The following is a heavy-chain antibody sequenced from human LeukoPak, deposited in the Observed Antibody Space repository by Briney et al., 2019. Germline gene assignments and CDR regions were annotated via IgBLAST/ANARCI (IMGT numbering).Heavy chain of an antibody. CDR2: IKEEGSGK. CDR3: VREVKAAVTDFDY. D-gene: IGHD6-13*01. J-gene: IGHJ4*02. Sequence: GGSLRLSCAASGFSFSNHWMTWVRQAPGKGVEGGANIKEEGSGKDYVDALKGRFPISRDNAKNSVSLQMNSLRAEDTAVYYCVREVKAAVTDFDYSGQGTLVTVSS. V-gene: IGHV3-7*01. CDR1: GFSFSNHW.